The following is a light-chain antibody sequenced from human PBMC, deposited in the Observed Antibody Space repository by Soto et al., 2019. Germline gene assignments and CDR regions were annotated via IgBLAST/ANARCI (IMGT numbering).Light chain of an antibody. Sequence: QSALTQPRSVSGSPGQSVTISCTGTSSDVGDYNYVSWYQQHPGKAPKLLIYDVSKRPSGVPDRFSGSKSGNMASLTISGLQAEDEADYYCCSYAGSYTVLFGGGTKLTVL. CDR1: SSDVGDYNY. CDR2: DVS. J-gene: IGLJ2*01. CDR3: CSYAGSYTVL. V-gene: IGLV2-11*01.